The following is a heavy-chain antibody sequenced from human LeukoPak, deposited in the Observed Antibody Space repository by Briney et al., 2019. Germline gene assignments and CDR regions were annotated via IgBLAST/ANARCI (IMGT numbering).Heavy chain of an antibody. Sequence: SETLTLTCTVSGGSISSSSSPYHRGWVRQSPGKGLEWIGTISYSGTTFPNPALKSRVSISVDTSKNQFSLILRSVTDACTAMYFCARQEGGFSYFVFWGQGALVTVSS. CDR3: ARQEGGFSYFVF. V-gene: IGHV4-39*01. D-gene: IGHD3-9*01. CDR1: GGSISSSSSPYH. CDR2: ISYSGTT. J-gene: IGHJ4*02.